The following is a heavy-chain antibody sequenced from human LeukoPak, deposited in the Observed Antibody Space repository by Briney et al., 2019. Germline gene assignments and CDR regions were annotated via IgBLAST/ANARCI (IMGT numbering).Heavy chain of an antibody. J-gene: IGHJ3*02. CDR1: GFTFSSYA. V-gene: IGHV3-23*01. Sequence: GGSLRLSCAASGFTFSSYAMSWVRQAPGKGLEWVSAISGSGGSTYYADSVKGRFTISRDNSKNTLYLQMNSLRAEDTAVYYCAKASRYYYGSGSPSKPDAFDIWGQGTMVTVSS. D-gene: IGHD3-10*01. CDR2: ISGSGGST. CDR3: AKASRYYYGSGSPSKPDAFDI.